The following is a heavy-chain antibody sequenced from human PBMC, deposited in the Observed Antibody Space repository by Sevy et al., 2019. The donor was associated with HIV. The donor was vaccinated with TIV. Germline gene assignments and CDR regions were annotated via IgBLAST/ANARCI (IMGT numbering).Heavy chain of an antibody. CDR2: ISYEGTET. CDR3: ARDGGYSIKWYPLY. CDR1: GFAFSSHA. D-gene: IGHD6-13*01. J-gene: IGHJ4*01. Sequence: GGSLRLSCAASGFAFSSHAMHWVRQASGKGLEWVATISYEGTETFYAASVGGRFTISRDNSKNMLSLQINSLRPGDTAVYYCARDGGYSIKWYPLYWGHGTLVTVSS. V-gene: IGHV3-30-3*01.